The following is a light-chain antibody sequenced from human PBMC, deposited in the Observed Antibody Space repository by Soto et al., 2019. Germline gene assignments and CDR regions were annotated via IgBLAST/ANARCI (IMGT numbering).Light chain of an antibody. CDR1: SSDVGSYNL. CDR3: SSYAGYSTSVV. J-gene: IGLJ2*01. Sequence: QSALTQPASVSGSPGQSITISCTGTSSDVGSYNLVSWYQQHPGKAPKLMIYEANKRPSGVSNRFSGSKSDNTASLTISGLQPEDEAEYHCSSYAGYSTSVVFGGGTKLTVL. V-gene: IGLV2-23*01. CDR2: EAN.